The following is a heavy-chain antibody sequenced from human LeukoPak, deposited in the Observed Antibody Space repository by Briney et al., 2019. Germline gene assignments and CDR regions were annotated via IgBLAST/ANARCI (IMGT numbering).Heavy chain of an antibody. Sequence: PSETLSLTCTVSGGSISSYYWSWIRQPPGKGLEWIGYIYYSGSTNYNPSLKSRVTISVDTSKNQFSLKLSSVTAADTAVYYCAREGELRLSHYYYYMDVWGKGITVTVSS. CDR1: GGSISSYY. D-gene: IGHD1-7*01. CDR3: AREGELRLSHYYYYMDV. CDR2: IYYSGST. V-gene: IGHV4-59*12. J-gene: IGHJ6*03.